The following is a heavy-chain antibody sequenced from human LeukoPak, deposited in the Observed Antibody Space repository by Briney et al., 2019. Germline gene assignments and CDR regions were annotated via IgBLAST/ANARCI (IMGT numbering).Heavy chain of an antibody. CDR2: ISYDGSNK. Sequence: GRSLRLSCVASGFTFSSYGMHWVRQAPGKGLEWVAVISYDGSNKYYADSVKGRFTISRDNSKNTLYLQMNSLRAEDTAVYYCAKGHGAAVAGAYYYGMDVWGKGTTVTVSS. D-gene: IGHD6-19*01. V-gene: IGHV3-30*18. J-gene: IGHJ6*04. CDR3: AKGHGAAVAGAYYYGMDV. CDR1: GFTFSSYG.